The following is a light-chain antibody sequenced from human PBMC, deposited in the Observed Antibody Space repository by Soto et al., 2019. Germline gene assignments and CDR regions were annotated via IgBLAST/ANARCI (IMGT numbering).Light chain of an antibody. J-gene: IGKJ1*01. Sequence: DIQITQSPSSLSASVGDRVTITCRASQSLDGFLNWYQCKPGKAHKLLIYAESNLQSGVPSRFSGSGSGTDFTLTISSLQPEDCATYYCQQTYSTTWTFGQGTKVEIK. CDR2: AES. CDR1: QSLDGF. V-gene: IGKV1-39*01. CDR3: QQTYSTTWT.